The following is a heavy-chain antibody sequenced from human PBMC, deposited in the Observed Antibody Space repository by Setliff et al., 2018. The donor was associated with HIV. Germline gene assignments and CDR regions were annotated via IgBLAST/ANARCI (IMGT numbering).Heavy chain of an antibody. CDR1: GHSITSDYQ. CDR3: VRVDYGDYDFDY. V-gene: IGHV4-38-2*02. CDR2: IYHNGST. Sequence: PSETLSLTCTVSGHSITSDYQWGWIRQPPGKGLEWIGSIYHNGSTYYNPSLKSRVTISVDTTKSQISLKLISVTAADTAVFYCVRVDYGDYDFDYWGQGTLVTVSS. D-gene: IGHD4-17*01. J-gene: IGHJ4*02.